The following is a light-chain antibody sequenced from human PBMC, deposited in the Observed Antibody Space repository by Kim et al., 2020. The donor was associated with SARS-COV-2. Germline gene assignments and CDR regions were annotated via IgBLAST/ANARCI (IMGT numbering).Light chain of an antibody. V-gene: IGKV1-39*01. CDR3: QQGYSSPQIT. CDR1: QSISSH. J-gene: IGKJ5*01. CDR2: AAS. Sequence: SVGDRVIISCRKRQSISSHLNLHQQKPGKAPKPLIFAASSLQSGVPSRFSGSGSGTDFPLTITTLQPEDFATYYCQQGYSSPQITFGQGTRLEIK.